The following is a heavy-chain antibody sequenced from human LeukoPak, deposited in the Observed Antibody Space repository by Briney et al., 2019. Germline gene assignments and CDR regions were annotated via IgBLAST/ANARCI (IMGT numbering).Heavy chain of an antibody. V-gene: IGHV3-7*01. Sequence: PGGSLRLSCAASGFTFSSYWMSWVRQAPGKGLEWVANIKHDESEKYYVDSVKGRFTISRDNAKNSLYLQMNSLRAEDTAVYYCAKRGPYSWADAFDIWGQGTMVTVSS. CDR3: AKRGPYSWADAFDI. CDR1: GFTFSSYW. D-gene: IGHD5-18*01. CDR2: IKHDESEK. J-gene: IGHJ3*02.